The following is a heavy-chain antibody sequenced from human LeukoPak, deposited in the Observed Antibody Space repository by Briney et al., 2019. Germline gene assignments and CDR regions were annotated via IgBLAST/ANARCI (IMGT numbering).Heavy chain of an antibody. CDR2: IYSDNT. J-gene: IGHJ4*02. V-gene: IGHV3-53*01. CDR1: GFTVSSNS. Sequence: GGSLRLSCTVSGFTVSSNSMSWVRQAPGKGLEWVSFIYSDNTHYSDSVKGRFTISRDNFKNTLYLQMNSLRAEDTAVYYCARVLNDYGDYVIDYWGQGTLVTVSS. CDR3: ARVLNDYGDYVIDY. D-gene: IGHD4-17*01.